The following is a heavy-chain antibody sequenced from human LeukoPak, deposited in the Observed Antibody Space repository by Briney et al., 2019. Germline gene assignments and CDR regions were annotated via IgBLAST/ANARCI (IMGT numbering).Heavy chain of an antibody. V-gene: IGHV4-59*01. Sequence: SETLSLTCTVSGACISSNYWSWIRQPPRRGLEWLGYVYHSGYTNYNPSLKSRVAISIDTSKNQFSLRLSSVAAADTALYYCARGDAYYMDVWGKGTTVTVSS. CDR2: VYHSGYT. CDR3: ARGDAYYMDV. CDR1: GACISSNY. J-gene: IGHJ6*03.